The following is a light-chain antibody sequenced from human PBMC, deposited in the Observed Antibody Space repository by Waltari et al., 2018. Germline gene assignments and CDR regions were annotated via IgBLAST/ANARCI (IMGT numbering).Light chain of an antibody. CDR2: WAS. CDR3: HQYYSAPRT. CDR1: QSVLYNSNNKNY. V-gene: IGKV4-1*01. Sequence: DIVMTQSPDSLAVSLGERATINCKSSQSVLYNSNNKNYLAWYQQKPGQPPKLLIYWASTQESGVPDRFSGSGSGTDFTLTISSLQAEDVAIYYCHQYYSAPRTFDQGTKVEIK. J-gene: IGKJ1*01.